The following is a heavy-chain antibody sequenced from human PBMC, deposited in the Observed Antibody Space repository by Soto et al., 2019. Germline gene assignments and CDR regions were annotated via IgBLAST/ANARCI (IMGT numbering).Heavy chain of an antibody. CDR2: ISAYNGNT. CDR3: ARLRRGYSYQYGYYMDV. V-gene: IGHV1-18*01. J-gene: IGHJ6*03. Sequence: QVHLVQSGAEVKKPGASVKVSCKASGYTFTSYGISWVRQAPGQGLEWMGWISAYNGNTNYAQKLQGRVTMTTDTSTSTAYMELRSLRSDDTAVYYCARLRRGYSYQYGYYMDVWGKGTTVTVSS. CDR1: GYTFTSYG. D-gene: IGHD5-18*01.